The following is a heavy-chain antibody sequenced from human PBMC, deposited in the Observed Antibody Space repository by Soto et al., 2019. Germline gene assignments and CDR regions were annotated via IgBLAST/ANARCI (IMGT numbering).Heavy chain of an antibody. CDR3: AHTNREGTVTDGFDY. V-gene: IGHV2-5*01. CDR1: GFSFSPRGVG. Sequence: QITLKESGPTLVKPTQTLTLTCSFSGFSFSPRGVGVGWIRQPPGKAPECLAVIYSNVHKRYNPTLQTRVSLTKDTSKSQVVLTMTDRDPADTATYCCAHTNREGTVTDGFDYRGQGILVTVTS. J-gene: IGHJ4*02. CDR2: IYSNVHK. D-gene: IGHD2-21*02.